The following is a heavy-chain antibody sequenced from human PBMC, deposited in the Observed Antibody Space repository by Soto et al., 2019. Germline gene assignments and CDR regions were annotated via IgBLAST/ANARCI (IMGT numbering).Heavy chain of an antibody. CDR3: AKAKKGGYFDWPRPPFDY. V-gene: IGHV3-23*01. CDR1: GFTFSSYA. D-gene: IGHD3-9*01. J-gene: IGHJ4*02. CDR2: ISGSGGST. Sequence: GGSLRLSCAASGFTFSSYAMSWVRQAPGKGLEWVSAISGSGGSTYYADSVKGRFTISRDNSKNTLYLQMNSLRAEDTAVYYCAKAKKGGYFDWPRPPFDYWGQGTLVTVSS.